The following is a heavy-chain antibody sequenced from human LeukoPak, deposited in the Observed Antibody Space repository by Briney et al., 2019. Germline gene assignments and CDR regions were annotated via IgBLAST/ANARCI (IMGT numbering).Heavy chain of an antibody. J-gene: IGHJ4*02. CDR3: AHATLSGSFEY. CDR1: GGSISSYYW. Sequence: TLSLTCTVSGGSISSYYWSWIRQPPGKALEWLALIYWDDDKRYSPSLKSRLTITKDTSKNQVVLTMTNMDPVDTATYYCAHATLSGSFEYWGQGTLVTVSS. D-gene: IGHD6-19*01. V-gene: IGHV2-5*08. CDR2: IYWDDDK.